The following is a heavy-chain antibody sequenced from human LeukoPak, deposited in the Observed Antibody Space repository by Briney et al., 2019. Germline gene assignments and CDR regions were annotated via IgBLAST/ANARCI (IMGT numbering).Heavy chain of an antibody. CDR2: INHSGST. Sequence: SETLSLTCAVYVGSFSVYYWIWIPQPPGKRLEWIGEINHSGSTIYNPSLQSRVTISVDTSKIQFSLKLSSVSAADTAVYYCARGSRTPDYWGQGTLVTVSS. CDR1: VGSFSVYY. J-gene: IGHJ4*02. V-gene: IGHV4-34*01. CDR3: ARGSRTPDY.